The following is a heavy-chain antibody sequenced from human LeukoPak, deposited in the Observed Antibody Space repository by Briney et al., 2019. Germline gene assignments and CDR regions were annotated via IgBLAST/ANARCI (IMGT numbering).Heavy chain of an antibody. CDR2: INPSGST. V-gene: IGHV4-34*01. J-gene: IGHJ6*03. Sequence: PSETLSLTCAVYGGSFSGYYWSWIRQPPGKGLEWIGEINPSGSTNYNPSLKSRVTISVDTSKNQFSLKLSSVTAADTAVYYCARFALPARVGADVDYMDVWGKGTTVTVSS. D-gene: IGHD2-2*01. CDR3: ARFALPARVGADVDYMDV. CDR1: GGSFSGYY.